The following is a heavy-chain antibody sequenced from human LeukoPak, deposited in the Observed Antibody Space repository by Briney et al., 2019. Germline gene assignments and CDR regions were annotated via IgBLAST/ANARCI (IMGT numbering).Heavy chain of an antibody. J-gene: IGHJ4*02. CDR1: GFTFSSYG. D-gene: IGHD6-19*01. CDR3: ARGGPLPGGWYNDDFDY. Sequence: GRSLRLSCAASGFTFSSYGMHWVRQAPGKGLEWVAVIWYDGSNKNYADSVKGRFTISRDNSKNTLYLQMNSLRAEDTAVYYCARGGPLPGGWYNDDFDYWAREPWSPSPQ. V-gene: IGHV3-33*01. CDR2: IWYDGSNK.